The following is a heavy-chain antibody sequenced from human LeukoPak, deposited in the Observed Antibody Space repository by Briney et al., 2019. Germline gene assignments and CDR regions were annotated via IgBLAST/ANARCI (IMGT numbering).Heavy chain of an antibody. CDR3: AREGLGYGGNSDYYYYYYMDV. D-gene: IGHD4-23*01. V-gene: IGHV3-30-3*01. CDR2: ISYDGSNK. CDR1: GFTFSSYA. J-gene: IGHJ6*03. Sequence: GRSLRLSCAASGFTFSSYAMHWFRQAPGKGLEWVAVISYDGSNKYYADSVKGRFTISRDNSKNTLYLQMNSLRAEDTAVYYCAREGLGYGGNSDYYYYYYMDVWGKGTTVTVSS.